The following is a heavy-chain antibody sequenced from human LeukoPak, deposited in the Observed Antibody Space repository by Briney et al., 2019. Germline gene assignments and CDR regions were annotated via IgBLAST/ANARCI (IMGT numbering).Heavy chain of an antibody. D-gene: IGHD5-24*01. CDR2: INHSGST. J-gene: IGHJ4*02. CDR1: GGSFSGYY. Sequence: PSETLSLTCAVYGGSFSGYYWSWIRQPPGKGLEWIGEINHSGSTNYNPSLKSRVTISVDTSKNQFSLKLSSVTAADTAVYYCARENGARWLRYTSFDHWGQGTLVTVSS. CDR3: ARENGARWLRYTSFDH. V-gene: IGHV4-34*01.